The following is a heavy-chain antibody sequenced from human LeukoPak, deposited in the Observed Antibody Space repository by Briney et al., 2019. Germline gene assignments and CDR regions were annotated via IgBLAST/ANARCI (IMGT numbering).Heavy chain of an antibody. Sequence: GGSLRLSCAASGFTFSSYSMNWVRQAPGKGLERVAVISYDGSNKYYADSVKGRFTISRDNSKNTLYLQMNSLRAEDTAVYYCARIFRYYYDSSGYSLDYWGQGTLVTVSS. J-gene: IGHJ4*02. CDR3: ARIFRYYYDSSGYSLDY. CDR2: ISYDGSNK. V-gene: IGHV3-30*03. D-gene: IGHD3-22*01. CDR1: GFTFSSYS.